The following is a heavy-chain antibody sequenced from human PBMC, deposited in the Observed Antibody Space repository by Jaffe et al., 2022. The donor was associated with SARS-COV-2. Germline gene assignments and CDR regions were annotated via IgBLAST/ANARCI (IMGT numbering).Heavy chain of an antibody. V-gene: IGHV3-53*04. J-gene: IGHJ1*01. CDR1: GFTVSHNY. D-gene: IGHD1-1*01. CDR2: MFSGGGT. CDR3: ARDPRSHAGFWD. Sequence: EVQLVESGGGLVQPGGSLRLSCAASGFTVSHNYMSWVRQAPGKGLEWVSIMFSGGGTYYADSVKGRFTISRHESNNTLYLQMTTLRVEDTAVYYCARDPRSHAGFWDWGRGALVSVSS.